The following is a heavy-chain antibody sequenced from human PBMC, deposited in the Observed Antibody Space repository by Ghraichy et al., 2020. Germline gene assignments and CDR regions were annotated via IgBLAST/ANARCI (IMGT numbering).Heavy chain of an antibody. J-gene: IGHJ3*02. D-gene: IGHD3-22*01. CDR2: INPSGGST. Sequence: ASVKVSCKASGYTFTSYYMHWVRQAPGQGLEWMGIINPSGGSTSYAQKFQGRVTMTRDTSTSTVYMELSSLRSEDTAMYYCAREVYYDSSGYYYGRAFDIWGQGTMVTVSS. CDR1: GYTFTSYY. V-gene: IGHV1-46*01. CDR3: AREVYYDSSGYYYGRAFDI.